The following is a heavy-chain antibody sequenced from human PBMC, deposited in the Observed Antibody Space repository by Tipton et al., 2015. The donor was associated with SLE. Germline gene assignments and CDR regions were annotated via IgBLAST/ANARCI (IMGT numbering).Heavy chain of an antibody. Sequence: TLSLTCTVSGGSISSSSYYWGWIRQPPGKGLEWIGYIYYSGSTYYNPSLKSRVTISVDTSKNQFSLKLSSVTAADTAVYYCARDLYYDSTLDIWGQGTMVTVSS. D-gene: IGHD3-22*01. J-gene: IGHJ3*02. CDR1: GGSISSSSYY. CDR2: IYYSGST. V-gene: IGHV4-31*03. CDR3: ARDLYYDSTLDI.